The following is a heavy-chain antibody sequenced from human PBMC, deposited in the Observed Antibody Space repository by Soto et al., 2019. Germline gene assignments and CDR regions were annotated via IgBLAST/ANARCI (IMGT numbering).Heavy chain of an antibody. V-gene: IGHV1-18*04. Sequence: QVQLVQSGAEVKKPGASVKVSCKASGYTFTSYGISWVRQAPGQGLEWMGWLSAYNGNTNYAQKLQGRVTMTTDTSTSTAYMELRSLRSDDTAVYYCASDAGYCSGGSCYSNHYYYYGIEVWGQGTTVTVSS. CDR1: GYTFTSYG. D-gene: IGHD2-15*01. J-gene: IGHJ6*02. CDR3: ASDAGYCSGGSCYSNHYYYYGIEV. CDR2: LSAYNGNT.